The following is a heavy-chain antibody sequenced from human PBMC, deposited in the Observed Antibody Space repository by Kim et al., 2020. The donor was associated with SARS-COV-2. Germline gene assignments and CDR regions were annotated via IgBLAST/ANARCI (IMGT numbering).Heavy chain of an antibody. J-gene: IGHJ6*02. V-gene: IGHV4-4*02. D-gene: IGHD3-9*01. CDR2: IYHSGST. CDR1: GGSISSSNW. CDR3: ARGPVGYDILDIHGMDV. Sequence: SETLSLTCAVSGGSISSSNWWRWVRQPPGKGLEWIGEIYHSGSTNYNPSLKSRVTISVDKSKNQFSLKLSSVTAADTAVYYCARGPVGYDILDIHGMDVWGQGTTVTVSS.